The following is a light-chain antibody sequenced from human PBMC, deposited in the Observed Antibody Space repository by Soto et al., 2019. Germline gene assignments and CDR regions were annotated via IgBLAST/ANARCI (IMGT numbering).Light chain of an antibody. CDR1: SSDVGAYNY. CDR3: SSYTGSSINTVV. V-gene: IGLV2-14*01. J-gene: IGLJ2*01. CDR2: EVS. Sequence: QSVLTQPPSASGSLGQSATISCTGTSSDVGAYNYVSWYQQHPAKAPKLMIFEVSNRPSGVSNRFSGSKSGNTASLTISGLQAEDEAEYYCSSYTGSSINTVVFGGGTKLTVL.